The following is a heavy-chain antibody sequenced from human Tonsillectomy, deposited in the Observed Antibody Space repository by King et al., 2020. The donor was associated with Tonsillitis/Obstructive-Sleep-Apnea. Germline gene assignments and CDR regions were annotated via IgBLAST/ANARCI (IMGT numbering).Heavy chain of an antibody. Sequence: VQLVESGGGLVKPGGSLRLSCAASGFTFSDSYMSWIRQAPGKGLEWVSYITASGSIIYYADSVKGRFTISRDNAKNSLYLQMNSLRAEDTAVYYCARRRSHAFGGKDDAIDIWGQGTVVTVSS. CDR3: ARRRSHAFGGKDDAIDI. CDR1: GFTFSDSY. D-gene: IGHD2-15*01. J-gene: IGHJ3*02. CDR2: ITASGSII. V-gene: IGHV3-11*01.